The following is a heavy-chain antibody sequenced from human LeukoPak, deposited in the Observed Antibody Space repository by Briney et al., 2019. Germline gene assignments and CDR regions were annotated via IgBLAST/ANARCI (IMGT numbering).Heavy chain of an antibody. CDR1: GYTFTSYY. D-gene: IGHD2-21*02. J-gene: IGHJ3*02. Sequence: ASVKVSCKASGYTFTSYYMHWVRQAPGQGLEWMGIINPSGGGTSYAQKFQGRVTMTRDTSTSTVYMELSSLRSEDTAVYYCASYGGDFDAFDIWGQGTMVTVSS. CDR3: ASYGGDFDAFDI. CDR2: INPSGGGT. V-gene: IGHV1-46*01.